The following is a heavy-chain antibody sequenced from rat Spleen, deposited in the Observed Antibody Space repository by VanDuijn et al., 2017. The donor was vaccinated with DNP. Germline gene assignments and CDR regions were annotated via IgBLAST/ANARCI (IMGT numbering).Heavy chain of an antibody. Sequence: EVQLVESGGGLVQPGRSLKLSCAASGFTFSNFYMAWVRQAPKKGLEWVATISTNGSRTYYPDSVKGRFTVSRDNAKSTLYLQMNSLRSEDTATYYCKVGAQYWGQGVMVTVSS. V-gene: IGHV5-27*01. CDR1: GFTFSNFY. CDR3: KVGAQY. CDR2: ISTNGSRT. D-gene: IGHD5-1*01. J-gene: IGHJ2*01.